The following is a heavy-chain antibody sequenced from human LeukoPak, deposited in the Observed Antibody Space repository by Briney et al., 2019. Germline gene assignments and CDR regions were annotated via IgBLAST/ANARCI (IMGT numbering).Heavy chain of an antibody. V-gene: IGHV3-7*01. J-gene: IGHJ6*04. CDR1: GFTFSSYW. Sequence: GGSLRLSYAASGFTFSSYWMSWVRQAPGKGLEWVANIKKQDGDEKNYVDSVKGRFTISRDNAKNSLYLQTSSLRAEDTAVYYCASGGHLDVWGTGTTVTVSS. CDR2: IKKQDGDEK. CDR3: ASGGHLDV. D-gene: IGHD3-16*01.